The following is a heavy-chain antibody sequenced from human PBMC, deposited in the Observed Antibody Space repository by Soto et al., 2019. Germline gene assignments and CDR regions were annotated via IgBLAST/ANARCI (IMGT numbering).Heavy chain of an antibody. CDR3: VKDESINWYSGHFRH. CDR1: GFPFDDYA. D-gene: IGHD6-13*01. Sequence: GGSLRLSCAASGFPFDDYAMHLVRQFPGKGLEWVSGINWNSGSIGYGDSVKGRFAISRDNAKNSLHLQMNSLSAEDTAFYYCVKDESINWYSGHFRHWGQGILVTVSS. V-gene: IGHV3-9*01. CDR2: INWNSGSI. J-gene: IGHJ1*01.